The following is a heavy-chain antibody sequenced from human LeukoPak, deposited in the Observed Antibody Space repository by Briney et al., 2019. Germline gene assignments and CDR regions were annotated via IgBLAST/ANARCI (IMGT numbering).Heavy chain of an antibody. J-gene: IGHJ6*03. CDR2: ISSSGSTI. CDR3: ARAGNFWSGYYYYYYYMDV. V-gene: IGHV3-11*01. Sequence: GGSLRLSCAASGFTFSDYYMSWIRQAPGKGLEWVSYISSSGSTIYYADSVKGRFTISRDNAKNSLCLQMNSLRAEDTAVYYCARAGNFWSGYYYYYYYMDVWGKGTTVTVSS. CDR1: GFTFSDYY. D-gene: IGHD3-3*01.